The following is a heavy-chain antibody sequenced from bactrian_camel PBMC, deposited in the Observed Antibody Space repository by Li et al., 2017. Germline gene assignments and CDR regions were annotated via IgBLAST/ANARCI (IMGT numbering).Heavy chain of an antibody. CDR1: EYSYETYF. J-gene: IGHJ4*01. V-gene: IGHV3S53*01. CDR2: IDSDEIT. D-gene: IGHD4*01. Sequence: VQLVESGGGSVQSGGSLRLSCAASEYSYETYFCLGWFRQAPGEEREWVASIDSDEITIYTNSVKGRFTVSLEGAKKTMSLRMNDLKPEDTAIYYCASCGIATLYEDTYWGQGTQVTVS. CDR3: ASCGIATLYEDTY.